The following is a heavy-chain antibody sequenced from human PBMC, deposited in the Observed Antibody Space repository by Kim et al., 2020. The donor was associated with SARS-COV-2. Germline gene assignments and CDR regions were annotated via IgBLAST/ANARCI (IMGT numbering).Heavy chain of an antibody. Sequence: GGSLRLSCAASGFTFSSYGMHWVRQAPGKGLEWVAVIWYDGSNKYYADSVKGRFTISRDNSKNTLYLQMNSLRAEDTAVYYCAKVNGAYCGGDCLFDYWGQGTLVTVSS. V-gene: IGHV3-33*06. CDR3: AKVNGAYCGGDCLFDY. CDR1: GFTFSSYG. D-gene: IGHD2-21*02. J-gene: IGHJ4*02. CDR2: IWYDGSNK.